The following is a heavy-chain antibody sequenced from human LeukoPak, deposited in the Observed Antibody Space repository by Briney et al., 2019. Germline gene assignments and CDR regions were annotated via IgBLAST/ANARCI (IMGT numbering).Heavy chain of an antibody. Sequence: ASVKDSCKASGYTFTSYDINWVRQATGQGLEWMGWMNPNSGNTGYAQKFQGRVTITRNTSISTAYMELSRLRSEDTAVYYAARVLYYDFWSGYSLGNYYYMDVWGKGTTVTVSS. D-gene: IGHD3-3*01. V-gene: IGHV1-8*03. CDR2: MNPNSGNT. CDR3: ARVLYYDFWSGYSLGNYYYMDV. J-gene: IGHJ6*03. CDR1: GYTFTSYD.